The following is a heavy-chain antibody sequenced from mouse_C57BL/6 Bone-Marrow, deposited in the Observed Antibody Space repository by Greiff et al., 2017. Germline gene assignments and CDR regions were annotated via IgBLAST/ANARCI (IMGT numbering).Heavy chain of an antibody. Sequence: VQLQQPGAELVKPGASVKLSCKASGYTFTSYWMQWVKQRPGQALEWIGEIDPSDSYTNYNQKFKGKATLTVDTASSTAYMQLSSLTSEDAAVYYWARDTTTVVANFDYWGQGTTLTVSS. CDR3: ARDTTTVVANFDY. CDR2: IDPSDSYT. V-gene: IGHV1-50*01. CDR1: GYTFTSYW. J-gene: IGHJ2*01. D-gene: IGHD1-1*01.